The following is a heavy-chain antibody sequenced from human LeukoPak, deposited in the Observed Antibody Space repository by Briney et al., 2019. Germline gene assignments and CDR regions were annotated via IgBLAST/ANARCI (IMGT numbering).Heavy chain of an antibody. CDR1: GGSFSGYY. J-gene: IGHJ4*02. D-gene: IGHD5-24*01. V-gene: IGHV4-34*01. CDR2: INHSGST. CDR3: ARGRDPY. Sequence: SETLSLTCAVYGGSFSGYYWTWIRQPPGRGLEWIGEINHSGSTNYNPSLKSRVTISVDTCKSQFSLKLNSVTAADTAMYYCARGRDPYWGQGTLVTVSS.